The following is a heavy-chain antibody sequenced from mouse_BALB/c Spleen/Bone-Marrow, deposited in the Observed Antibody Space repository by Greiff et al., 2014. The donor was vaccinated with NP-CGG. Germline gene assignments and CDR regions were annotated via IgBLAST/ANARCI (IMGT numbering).Heavy chain of an antibody. CDR1: GYTFTSYV. D-gene: IGHD2-2*01. CDR3: ARREDGYGTFYWYFDV. Sequence: VQLQQSGPELVKPGASVKMSCKASGYTFTSYVMHWVKQKPGQGLECVGYINPYNDGTKYNEKFKGKATLTSDKSSSTAYMELSSLTSEDSAVYYCARREDGYGTFYWYFDVWGAGTTVTVSS. J-gene: IGHJ1*01. CDR2: INPYNDGT. V-gene: IGHV1-14*01.